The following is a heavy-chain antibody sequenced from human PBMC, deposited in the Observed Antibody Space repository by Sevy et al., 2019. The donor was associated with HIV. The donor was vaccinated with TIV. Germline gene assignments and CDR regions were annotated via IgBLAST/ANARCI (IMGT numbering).Heavy chain of an antibody. D-gene: IGHD3-9*01. Sequence: GGCLRLSCAASGFTFDDYAMHWVRQAPGKGLEWVSLISWDGGSTYYADSVKGRFTISRDNSKNSLYLQMNSLRAEDTALYYCAKAFDYDILTGFDYWGQGTLVTVSS. CDR3: AKAFDYDILTGFDY. V-gene: IGHV3-43D*04. J-gene: IGHJ4*02. CDR2: ISWDGGST. CDR1: GFTFDDYA.